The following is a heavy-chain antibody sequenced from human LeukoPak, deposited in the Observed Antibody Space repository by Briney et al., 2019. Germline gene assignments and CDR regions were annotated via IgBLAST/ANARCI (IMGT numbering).Heavy chain of an antibody. CDR2: IYSGGST. Sequence: PGGSLRLSCAASGFTFSSYAMSWVRQAPGKGLEWVSVIYSGGSTYYADSVKGRFTISRDNSKNTLYLQMNSLRAEDTAVYYCARALNNYYDSSGYHYFDYWGQGTLVTVSS. D-gene: IGHD3-22*01. V-gene: IGHV3-53*01. CDR3: ARALNNYYDSSGYHYFDY. J-gene: IGHJ4*02. CDR1: GFTFSSYA.